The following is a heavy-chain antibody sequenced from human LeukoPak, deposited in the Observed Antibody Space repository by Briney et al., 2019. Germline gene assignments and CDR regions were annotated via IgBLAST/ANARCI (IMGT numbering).Heavy chain of an antibody. CDR1: GFTFSSYA. J-gene: IGHJ4*02. D-gene: IGHD6-19*01. Sequence: GSLRLSCADSGFTFSSYAMTWVRQAPGKGLEWVSTIIGTSGTTYYADSVKGRFTISRDNSKNTLYLQMNSLRAEDTAVYYCAREGAVAVDYWGQGTLVTVAS. CDR2: IIGTSGTT. V-gene: IGHV3-23*01. CDR3: AREGAVAVDY.